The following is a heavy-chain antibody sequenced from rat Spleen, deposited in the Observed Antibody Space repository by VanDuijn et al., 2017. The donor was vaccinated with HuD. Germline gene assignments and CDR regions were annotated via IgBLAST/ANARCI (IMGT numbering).Heavy chain of an antibody. Sequence: QVQLMESGPGLVEPSETLSLTCTVSGFSLTSYNVHWVRQPPGKGLEWMGVMWSGGSTDYNSALKSRLSISRDTSKNQVFLKMNSLQSEDTTTYYCARGQGTTKGPFDYWGQGVMVTVSS. V-gene: IGHV2-45*01. J-gene: IGHJ2*01. CDR1: GFSLTSYN. D-gene: IGHD1-10*01. CDR2: MWSGGST. CDR3: ARGQGTTKGPFDY.